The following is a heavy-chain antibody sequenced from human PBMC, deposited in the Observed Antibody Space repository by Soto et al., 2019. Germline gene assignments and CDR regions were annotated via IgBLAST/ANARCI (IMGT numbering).Heavy chain of an antibody. V-gene: IGHV4-30-4*01. J-gene: IGHJ5*02. CDR2: IYYSGST. CDR1: GGSISSGDYY. D-gene: IGHD3-22*01. Sequence: PSETLSLTCTVSGGSISSGDYYWSWIRQPPGKGLEWIGYIYYSGSTYYNPSLKSRVTISVDTSKNQFSLKLSSVTAADTAVYYCASGSVTMTNWFDPWGQGTLVTVSS. CDR3: ASGSVTMTNWFDP.